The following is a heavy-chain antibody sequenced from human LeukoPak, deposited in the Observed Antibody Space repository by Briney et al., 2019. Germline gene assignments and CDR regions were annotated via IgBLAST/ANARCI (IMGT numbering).Heavy chain of an antibody. Sequence: PGGSLRLSCAASGFTFSSYAMSWVRQAPGKGLEWVSSISSSSSYIYYADSVKGRFTISRDNARNSLYLQMNSLRAEDTSVYFCVRSTGGDWYTFDTWGQGTMVTVSS. CDR3: VRSTGGDWYTFDT. CDR2: ISSSSSYI. D-gene: IGHD2-21*02. CDR1: GFTFSSYA. V-gene: IGHV3-21*01. J-gene: IGHJ3*02.